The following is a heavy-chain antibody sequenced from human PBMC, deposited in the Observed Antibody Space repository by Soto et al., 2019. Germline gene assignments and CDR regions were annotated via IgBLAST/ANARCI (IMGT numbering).Heavy chain of an antibody. D-gene: IGHD3-10*01. CDR1: GDSISRYY. V-gene: IGHV4-59*01. CDR2: IDYSGET. J-gene: IGHJ6*02. CDR3: ARDQGGEFLKGSGMDV. Sequence: QVQLQESGPGLVKPSETLSLTCTVSGDSISRYYWSWIRLSPGKGLEWIGYIDYSGETNYNPSVKSRVTISVDRTKNQFSLKLSSVTAADTAVYYCARDQGGEFLKGSGMDVWGQGTKVTVSS.